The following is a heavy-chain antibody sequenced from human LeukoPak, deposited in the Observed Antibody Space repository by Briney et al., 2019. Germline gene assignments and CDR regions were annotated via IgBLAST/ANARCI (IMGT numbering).Heavy chain of an antibody. J-gene: IGHJ5*02. CDR3: AGLGASGNGYLSWFDP. V-gene: IGHV4-59*01. CDR1: GGSISTYY. Sequence: PSETLSLTCTVSGGSISTYYWSWIRQPPGKGLEWIGYIYYSGNSNYNPSLQSRVTISVDTSKNQFSLKLSSVTAADTAVYYCAGLGASGNGYLSWFDPWGQGTLVTVSS. CDR2: IYYSGNS. D-gene: IGHD3-22*01.